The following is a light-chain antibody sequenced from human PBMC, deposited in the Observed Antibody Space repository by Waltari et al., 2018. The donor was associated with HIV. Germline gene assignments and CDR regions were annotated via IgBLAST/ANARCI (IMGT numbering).Light chain of an antibody. J-gene: IGLJ3*02. CDR2: GNN. V-gene: IGLV1-40*01. Sequence: QSVLTQPPSVSPAPGQRVTISCTGSISHLRPAHDVPWHQQLPGTAPRRLIYGNNHRASGVPDRFSGSKYDTSASLAITVLQSVDEADYYCQSYDSTLGGSDWVFGGGTKLSVL. CDR3: QSYDSTLGGSDWV. CDR1: ISHLRPAHD.